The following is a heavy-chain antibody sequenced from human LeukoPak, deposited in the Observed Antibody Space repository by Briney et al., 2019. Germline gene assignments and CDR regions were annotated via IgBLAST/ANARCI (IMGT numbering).Heavy chain of an antibody. CDR1: GGSFSGYY. CDR3: ARRGDSSSWYTVAFDI. J-gene: IGHJ3*02. Sequence: SETLSLTCAVYGGSFSGYYWSWIRQPPGKGLEWIGEINHSGSTNYNPSLKSRVTISVDTSKNQFSLKLSSVTAADTAVYYCARRGDSSSWYTVAFDIWGQGTMVTVSS. D-gene: IGHD6-13*01. V-gene: IGHV4-34*01. CDR2: INHSGST.